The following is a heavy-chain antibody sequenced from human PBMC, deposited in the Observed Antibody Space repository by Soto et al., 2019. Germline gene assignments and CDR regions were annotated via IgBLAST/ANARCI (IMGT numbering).Heavy chain of an antibody. CDR2: ISPYNGNT. Sequence: QVQMEQSGAEVKKPGASVKVSCRASGYIFTNFDITWVRQAPGQGLEWVGWISPYNGNTNFAQKLQDRVTLTTDTSTSTAYMELSSLRSDDTAVYYCARGADGDYWGQGTLFTVSS. D-gene: IGHD6-25*01. V-gene: IGHV1-18*01. J-gene: IGHJ4*02. CDR3: ARGADGDY. CDR1: GYIFTNFD.